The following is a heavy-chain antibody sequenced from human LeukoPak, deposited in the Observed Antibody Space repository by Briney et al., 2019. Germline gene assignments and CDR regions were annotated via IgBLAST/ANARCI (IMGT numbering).Heavy chain of an antibody. CDR2: ISWNSGSR. CDR1: GFTFDDYA. D-gene: IGHD6-6*01. V-gene: IGHV3-9*01. CDR3: AKGIAARSYYYYYGMDV. Sequence: GRSLRLSCAASGFTFDDYAMHWVRQAPGKGLEWVSGISWNSGSRGYADSVKGRFTISRDNAKNSLYLQMNSLRAEDTALYYCAKGIAARSYYYYYGMDVWGQGTTVTVSS. J-gene: IGHJ6*02.